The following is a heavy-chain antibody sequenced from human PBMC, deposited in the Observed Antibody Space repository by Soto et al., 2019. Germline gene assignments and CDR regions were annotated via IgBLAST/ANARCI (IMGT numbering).Heavy chain of an antibody. D-gene: IGHD4-17*01. CDR1: GFSVSNNY. CDR3: ARGGGPFINSVTNPFDY. Sequence: EVPLVESGGGLVQPGGSLRLSCVVSGFSVSNNYMSWVRQAPGMRLDWVSVIYADGTTYYVDSVKGRFTISRHNSRNTLYLKMVSLRTEDTAVYYCARGGGPFINSVTNPFDYWGQGTLVTVSS. V-gene: IGHV3-53*04. CDR2: IYADGTT. J-gene: IGHJ4*02.